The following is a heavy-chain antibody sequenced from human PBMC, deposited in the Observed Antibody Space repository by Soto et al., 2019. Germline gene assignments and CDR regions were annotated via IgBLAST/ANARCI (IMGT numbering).Heavy chain of an antibody. CDR1: GFTLSDYY. D-gene: IGHD3-10*02. J-gene: IGHJ4*02. CDR2: SSNSGTYT. CDR3: ARSGDNYNVLDY. V-gene: IGHV3-11*06. Sequence: SLRLSCAGSGFTLSDYYMSWIRQAPGKGLEWLSYSSNSGTYTRYADSVKGRFSISRDNAKNSLYLQINSLRGEDTAIYYCARSGDNYNVLDYWGQGAPVTVSS.